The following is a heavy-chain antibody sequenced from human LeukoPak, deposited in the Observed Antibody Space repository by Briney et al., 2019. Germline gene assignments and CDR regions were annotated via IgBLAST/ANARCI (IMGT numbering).Heavy chain of an antibody. J-gene: IGHJ4*02. D-gene: IGHD6-13*01. V-gene: IGHV3-11*01. Sequence: TGGSLRLSCAASGFTFSDYYMSWIRQAPGKGLEWVSYISSSGSTIYYADSVKGRFTISRDNAKNSLYLQMNSLRAEDTAVYYCARELGYSSSWSSYWGQGTLVTVSS. CDR1: GFTFSDYY. CDR2: ISSSGSTI. CDR3: ARELGYSSSWSSY.